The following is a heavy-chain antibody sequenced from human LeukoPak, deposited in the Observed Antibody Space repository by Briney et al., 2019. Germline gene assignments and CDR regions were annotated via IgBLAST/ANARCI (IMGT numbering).Heavy chain of an antibody. CDR1: GYTFSTYW. D-gene: IGHD6-19*01. V-gene: IGHV5-51*01. CDR3: ASSESPYSSGWYSH. CDR2: IYPGDSDT. J-gene: IGHJ4*02. Sequence: GESLKISCKGSGYTFSTYWISWVRQMPGKGLEWMGIIYPGDSDTRYSPSFQGQVTISVDKSINTAYLQWSSLKASDTAMYYCASSESPYSSGWYSHWGQGTLVTVSS.